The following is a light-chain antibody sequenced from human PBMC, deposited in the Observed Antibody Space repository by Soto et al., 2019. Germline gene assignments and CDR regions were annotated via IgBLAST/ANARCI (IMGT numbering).Light chain of an antibody. Sequence: QSALTQPASVSGSAGQSITISCSGTMRDVGAYNLVSWYQQHPGTAPKLIIYEVRNRPSVISSRFSGSSSGNTASLTISGLQSEDEGDYYCSAYTARSTLVFGGGTQLTVL. J-gene: IGLJ3*02. CDR3: SAYTARSTLV. CDR2: EVR. V-gene: IGLV2-14*01. CDR1: MRDVGAYNL.